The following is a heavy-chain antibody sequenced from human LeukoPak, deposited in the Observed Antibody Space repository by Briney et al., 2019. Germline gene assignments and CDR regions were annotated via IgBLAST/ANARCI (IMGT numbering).Heavy chain of an antibody. CDR2: ISAYNGNT. D-gene: IGHD6-19*01. V-gene: IGHV1-18*01. Sequence: ASVTVSCTASVYTFTSYDISWVRQAPGQGLERMGWISAYNGNTNYAQKFQGRVTMTTDTSTSTAYMELRSLRSDDTAVYYCARDLRTAVAGNWFDPWGQGTLVTVSS. J-gene: IGHJ5*02. CDR1: VYTFTSYD. CDR3: ARDLRTAVAGNWFDP.